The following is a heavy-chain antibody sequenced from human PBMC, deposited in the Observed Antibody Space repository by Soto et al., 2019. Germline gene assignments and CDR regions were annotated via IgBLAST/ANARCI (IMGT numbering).Heavy chain of an antibody. CDR1: GGTFSSYA. D-gene: IGHD1-26*01. V-gene: IGHV1-69*13. J-gene: IGHJ6*02. CDR3: ASVYTPFESGSAQNYYGMDV. CDR2: IIPIFGTA. Sequence: VKVSCKASGGTFSSYAISWVRQAPGQGLEWMGGIIPIFGTANYAQKFQGRVTITADESTSTAYMGLSSLRSEDTAVYYCASVYTPFESGSAQNYYGMDVWGQGTTVTVSS.